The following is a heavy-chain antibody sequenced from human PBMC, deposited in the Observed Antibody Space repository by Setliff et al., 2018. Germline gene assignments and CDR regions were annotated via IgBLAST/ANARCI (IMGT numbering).Heavy chain of an antibody. Sequence: ASVKVSCKASGYTFTSYGISWVRQAPGQGLEWMGWISAYNGNTNYAQKLQGRVTMTRDTSTSTAYMELSSLRSEDTAVYYCARRWDFGYFDYWGQGTLVTVSS. V-gene: IGHV1-18*01. CDR2: ISAYNGNT. J-gene: IGHJ4*02. CDR1: GYTFTSYG. D-gene: IGHD1-26*01. CDR3: ARRWDFGYFDY.